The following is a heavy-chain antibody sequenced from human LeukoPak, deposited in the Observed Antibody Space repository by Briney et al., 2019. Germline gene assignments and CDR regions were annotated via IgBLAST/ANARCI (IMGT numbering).Heavy chain of an antibody. CDR3: AKEGYDSSGYCDY. J-gene: IGHJ4*02. V-gene: IGHV3-23*01. CDR1: GFTFSSYA. CDR2: ISGSGGSA. Sequence: GGSLRLSCAACGFTFSSYAMSLVRQAPGKGLEWVSAISGSGGSAYYADSVKGRFTISRDNSKNTLYLQMNSLRAEDTAVYYCAKEGYDSSGYCDYWGQGTLVTVSS. D-gene: IGHD3-22*01.